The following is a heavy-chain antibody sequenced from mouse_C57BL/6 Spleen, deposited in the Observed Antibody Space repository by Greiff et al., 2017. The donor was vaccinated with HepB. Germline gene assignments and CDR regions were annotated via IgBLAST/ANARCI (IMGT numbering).Heavy chain of an antibody. D-gene: IGHD4-1*01. J-gene: IGHJ1*03. CDR3: ARGDWDWWYFDV. CDR2: ISYDGSN. Sequence: ESGPGLVKPSQSLSLTCSVTGYSITSGYYWNWIRQFPGNKLEWMGYISYDGSNNYNPSLKNRISITRDTSKNQFFLKLNSVTTEDTATYYCARGDWDWWYFDVWGTGTTVTVSS. V-gene: IGHV3-6*01. CDR1: GYSITSGYY.